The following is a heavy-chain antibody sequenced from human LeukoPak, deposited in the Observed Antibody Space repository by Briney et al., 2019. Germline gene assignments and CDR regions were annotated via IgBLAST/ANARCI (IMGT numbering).Heavy chain of an antibody. CDR2: IWYDGSNK. V-gene: IGHV3-33*01. CDR1: GFTFSSYG. D-gene: IGHD2-2*01. Sequence: GRSLRLSCAASGFTFSSYGMHWVRQAPGKGLEWVAVIWYDGSNKYYADSVKGRFTISRDNSKNTLYLRMNSLRAEDTAVYYCASPSSSYYYYGMDVWGQRTTVTVSS. J-gene: IGHJ6*02. CDR3: ASPSSSYYYYGMDV.